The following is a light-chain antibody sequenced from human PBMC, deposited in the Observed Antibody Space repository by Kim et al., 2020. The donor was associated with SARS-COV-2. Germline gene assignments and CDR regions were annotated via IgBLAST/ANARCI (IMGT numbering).Light chain of an antibody. CDR2: GAS. Sequence: EIVMTQSPATLSVSPGERATLSCRASQSVSNNLAWYQQKPGQAPRLLFYGASTRATGVPARFSVSGSGTEFTLTISSLQSEDFAVYYCQQYNNWLHTFGQGTKVDIK. V-gene: IGKV3-15*01. CDR1: QSVSNN. J-gene: IGKJ2*01. CDR3: QQYNNWLHT.